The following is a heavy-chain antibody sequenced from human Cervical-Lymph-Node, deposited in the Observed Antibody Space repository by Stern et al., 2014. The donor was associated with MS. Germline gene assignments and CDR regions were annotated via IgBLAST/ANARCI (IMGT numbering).Heavy chain of an antibody. CDR3: ARSPATPSGYDRFDY. V-gene: IGHV5-51*03. J-gene: IGHJ4*02. Sequence: VQLVQSGAEVKKPGESLKISCEASGYLFDDYWIGWVRQMSGRGLELVAIIFPRDSNTRYSPSVQGQVTISADKSISPASLQWSSLKPSDPPMYYCARSPATPSGYDRFDYWGQGALVTVSS. D-gene: IGHD5-12*01. CDR1: GYLFDDYW. CDR2: IFPRDSNT.